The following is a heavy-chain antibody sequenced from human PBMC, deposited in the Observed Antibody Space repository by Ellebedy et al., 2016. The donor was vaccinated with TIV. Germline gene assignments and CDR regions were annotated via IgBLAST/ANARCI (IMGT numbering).Heavy chain of an antibody. Sequence: GGSLRLSXAASGFTFSSYAMSWVRQAPGKGLEWVSAISGSGGSTYYAVSVKGRFTISRDNSKNTLYLQMNSLRAEDTAVYYCAKDHGMIVVVPGPYWGQGTLVTVSS. J-gene: IGHJ4*02. CDR1: GFTFSSYA. D-gene: IGHD3-22*01. CDR3: AKDHGMIVVVPGPY. V-gene: IGHV3-23*01. CDR2: ISGSGGST.